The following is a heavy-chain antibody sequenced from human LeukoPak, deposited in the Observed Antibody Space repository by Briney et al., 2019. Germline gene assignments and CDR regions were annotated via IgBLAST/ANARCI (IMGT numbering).Heavy chain of an antibody. Sequence: GGSLRLSCAASGITFGNNWMHWVRQGPGKGLVWISRINSDGGGAIYADSVKGRFTVSRDNAKNTLYLQMNSLRAEDTAVYYCARDVPHNWCDTWGQGTLVTVSS. CDR2: INSDGGGA. CDR3: ARDVPHNWCDT. J-gene: IGHJ5*02. CDR1: GITFGNNW. V-gene: IGHV3-74*01.